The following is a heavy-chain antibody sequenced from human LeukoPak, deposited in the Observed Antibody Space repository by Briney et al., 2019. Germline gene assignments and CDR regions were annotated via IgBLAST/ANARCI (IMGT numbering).Heavy chain of an antibody. CDR3: ARIVVVTATSVYFDN. CDR2: IYYSGST. V-gene: IGHV4-31*03. J-gene: IGHJ4*02. D-gene: IGHD2-21*02. Sequence: SQTLSLTCTVSGGSISSGGYCWGWSRQHPGKGLEWIVYIYYSGSTYYNPSLKSRVTISVDTSKNQFSLKLSSVTAADTAVYYCARIVVVTATSVYFDNWGQGTLVTVSS. CDR1: GGSISSGGYC.